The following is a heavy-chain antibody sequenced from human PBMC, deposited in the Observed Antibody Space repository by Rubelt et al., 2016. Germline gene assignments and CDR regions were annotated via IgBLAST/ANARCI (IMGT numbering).Heavy chain of an antibody. J-gene: IGHJ4*02. CDR1: GGSISSSSYY. V-gene: IGHV4-39*01. CDR2: IYYSGST. Sequence: QLQLQESGPGLVKPSETLSLTCTVSGGSISSSSYYWGWIRQPPGKGLEWIGSIYYSGSTYYNPSLKSRVTISVDTAKNQCSRKVGSVTGSDTAVYYCARQVRVLYYSDYWGQGTLVTVSS. CDR3: ARQVRVLYYSDY.